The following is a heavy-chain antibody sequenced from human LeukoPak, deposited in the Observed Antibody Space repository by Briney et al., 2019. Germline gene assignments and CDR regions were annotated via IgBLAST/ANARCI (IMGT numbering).Heavy chain of an antibody. D-gene: IGHD1-26*01. V-gene: IGHV1-24*01. CDR2: FDPEEGET. CDR1: GYTLTELS. Sequence: ASVTVSCKVSGYTLTELSMHWVRQAPGKGLEWMGGFDPEEGETIYAQKFQGRVTLTEDTSTDTAYMELSSLRSEDTAVYYCATRHRYSGSLDYWGQGTLVTVSS. CDR3: ATRHRYSGSLDY. J-gene: IGHJ4*02.